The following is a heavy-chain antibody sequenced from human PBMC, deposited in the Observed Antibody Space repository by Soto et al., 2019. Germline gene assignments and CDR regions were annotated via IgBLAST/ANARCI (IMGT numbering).Heavy chain of an antibody. J-gene: IGHJ4*02. Sequence: QLHLWESGPGLVKPSETLSLTCTVSGGSINSDSYYWAWIRQTPGKGLAWFASIYYDGSTYYNPSLKSRVTISADMYKNLFSLRLSSVTAADTAVYYCAKVMEGATRHTDFASWGQGTLVTVSS. V-gene: IGHV4-39*02. CDR3: AKVMEGATRHTDFAS. CDR1: GGSINSDSYY. D-gene: IGHD2-15*01. CDR2: IYYDGST.